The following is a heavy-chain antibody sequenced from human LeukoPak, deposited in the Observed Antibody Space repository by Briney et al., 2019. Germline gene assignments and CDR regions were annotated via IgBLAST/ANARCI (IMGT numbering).Heavy chain of an antibody. CDR3: ARDGTHDILTGYLDAFDI. Sequence: ASVKVSCKASGYTFTSYYMHWVRQAPGQGLEWMGIINPSGGSTSYAQKFQGRVTMTRDMSTSTVYMKLSSLRSEDAAVYYCARDGTHDILTGYLDAFDIWGQGTMVTVSS. CDR1: GYTFTSYY. J-gene: IGHJ3*02. CDR2: INPSGGST. V-gene: IGHV1-46*01. D-gene: IGHD3-9*01.